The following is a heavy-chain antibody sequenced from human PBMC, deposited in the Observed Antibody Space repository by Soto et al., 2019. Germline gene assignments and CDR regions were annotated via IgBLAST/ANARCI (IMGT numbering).Heavy chain of an antibody. Sequence: QVQLVESGGGVVQPGRSLRLSCAASGFTFSSYGMHWVRQAPGKGLEWVAVISYDGSYKNYADYVKGRFTISRDNSKNTLYLQMNSLRAEDTAVYYCAKWNGGFDYWGQGTLVTVSS. CDR2: ISYDGSYK. CDR3: AKWNGGFDY. J-gene: IGHJ4*02. V-gene: IGHV3-30*18. CDR1: GFTFSSYG. D-gene: IGHD3-16*01.